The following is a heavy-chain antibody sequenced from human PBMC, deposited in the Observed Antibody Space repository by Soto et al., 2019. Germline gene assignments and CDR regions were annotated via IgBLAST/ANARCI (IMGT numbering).Heavy chain of an antibody. V-gene: IGHV4-59*01. CDR2: IYYSGST. CDR3: ARGLAVAGTWWFDP. J-gene: IGHJ5*02. Sequence: SETLSLTCTVPGGSISSYYWSWIRQPPGKGLEWIGYIYYSGSTNYNPSLKSRVTISVDTSKNQFSLKLSSVTAADTAVYYCARGLAVAGTWWFDPWGQGTLVTVSS. D-gene: IGHD6-19*01. CDR1: GGSISSYY.